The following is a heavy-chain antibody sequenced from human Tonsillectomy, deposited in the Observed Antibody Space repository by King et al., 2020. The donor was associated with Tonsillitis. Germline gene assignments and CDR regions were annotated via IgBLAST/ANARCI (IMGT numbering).Heavy chain of an antibody. CDR2: IYYSGST. V-gene: IGHV4-30-4*01. J-gene: IGHJ4*02. D-gene: IGHD3-10*01. CDR1: GGSISSGDYY. CDR3: ARGWYYGTEAVVYYFDY. Sequence: QLQESGPGLVKPPQTLSLTCTVSGGSISSGDYYWSWIRQPPGKGLEWIGYIYYSGSTYYNPSLKSRVTISVDTSKNQFSLKLSSVTAADTAVYYCARGWYYGTEAVVYYFDYWGQGTLVTVSS.